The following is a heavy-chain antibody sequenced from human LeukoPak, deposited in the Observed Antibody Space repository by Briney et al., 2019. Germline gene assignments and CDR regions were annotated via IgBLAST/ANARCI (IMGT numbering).Heavy chain of an antibody. CDR3: ARLREITFGGVIGIDY. V-gene: IGHV3-7*01. J-gene: IGHJ4*02. D-gene: IGHD3-16*02. CDR1: GFTFSSYW. Sequence: GGSLRLSCAASGFTFSSYWMSWVRQAPGKGLEWVANIKQDGSEKYYVDSVKGRFTISRDNAKNSLYLQMNSLRAEDTAVYYCARLREITFGGVIGIDYWGQGTLVTVAS. CDR2: IKQDGSEK.